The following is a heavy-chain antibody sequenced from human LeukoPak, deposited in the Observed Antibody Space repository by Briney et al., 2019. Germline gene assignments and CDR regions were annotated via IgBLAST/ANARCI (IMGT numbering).Heavy chain of an antibody. D-gene: IGHD5-18*01. J-gene: IGHJ3*02. CDR1: EFLVRNQY. V-gene: IGHV3-53*01. CDR3: ARGHNTATSGTRAFDI. Sequence: GGFLRLPLAASEFLVRNQYMNLGRQAPGKGLEGVSVIYSGGGIYYADSVKGRFTISRDISKNMLYLQMNSLRADDPAVYYCARGHNTATSGTRAFDIWGQGTMVTVSS. CDR2: IYSGGGI.